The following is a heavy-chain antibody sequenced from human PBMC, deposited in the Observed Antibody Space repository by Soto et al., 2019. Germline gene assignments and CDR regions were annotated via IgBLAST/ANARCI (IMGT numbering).Heavy chain of an antibody. V-gene: IGHV4-34*01. CDR1: GGSCSGYY. Sequence: SETLSLTCAVYGGSCSGYYWSWIRQPPGKGLEWIGEINHSGSTNYNPSLKSRVTISVDTSKNQFSLKLSSVAAADTAVYYCARGRRGGYDSYAFDIWGQGTMVTVSS. D-gene: IGHD5-12*01. J-gene: IGHJ3*02. CDR3: ARGRRGGYDSYAFDI. CDR2: INHSGST.